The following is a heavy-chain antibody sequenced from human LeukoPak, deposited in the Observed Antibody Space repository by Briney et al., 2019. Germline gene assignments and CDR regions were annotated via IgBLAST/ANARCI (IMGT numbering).Heavy chain of an antibody. D-gene: IGHD1-26*01. CDR1: GFTFSSYG. CDR2: ISYDGSNK. CDR3: AKTSGSYYTIDY. V-gene: IGHV3-30*18. Sequence: GGSLRLSCAASGFTFSSYGMHWVRQAPGKGLEWVAVISYDGSNKYYADSAKGRFTISRDNSKNTLYLQMNSLRAEDTAVYYCAKTSGSYYTIDYWGQGTLVTVSS. J-gene: IGHJ4*02.